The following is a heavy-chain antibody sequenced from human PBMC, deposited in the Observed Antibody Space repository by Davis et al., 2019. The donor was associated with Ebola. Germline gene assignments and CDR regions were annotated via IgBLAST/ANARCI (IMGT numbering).Heavy chain of an antibody. D-gene: IGHD6-19*01. CDR1: GFTFSGSA. Sequence: PGGSLRLSCAASGFTFSGSAMHWVRQASGKGPEWVGRIRSKANSYATAYAASVKGRFTISRDDSKNTAYLQMNSLKTEDTAVYYCTRNTVAGTDYWGQGTLVTVSS. J-gene: IGHJ4*02. CDR2: IRSKANSYAT. V-gene: IGHV3-73*01. CDR3: TRNTVAGTDY.